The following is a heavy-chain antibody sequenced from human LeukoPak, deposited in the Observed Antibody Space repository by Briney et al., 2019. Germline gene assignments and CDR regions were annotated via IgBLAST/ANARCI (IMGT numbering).Heavy chain of an antibody. Sequence: GASVKVSCKASGYTFTGHYIHWVRQAPGQGLEWMGWINPNRGDTRYAQKFRGRVTITRDTSISTAYMDMSRLRSDDTAVYYCARARSSWDQLDYWGQGALVTVSS. J-gene: IGHJ4*02. CDR1: GYTFTGHY. D-gene: IGHD6-13*01. CDR3: ARARSSWDQLDY. CDR2: INPNRGDT. V-gene: IGHV1-2*02.